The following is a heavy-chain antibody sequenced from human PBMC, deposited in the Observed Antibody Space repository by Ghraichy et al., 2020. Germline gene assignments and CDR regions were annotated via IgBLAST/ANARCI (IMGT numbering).Heavy chain of an antibody. CDR2: INHSGST. V-gene: IGHV4-34*01. CDR1: GGSFSGYY. CDR3: ARTWGQLPFDY. J-gene: IGHJ4*02. Sequence: SETLSLTCAVYGGSFSGYYWSWIRQPPGKGLEWIGEINHSGSTNYNPSLKSRVTISVDTSKNQFSLKLSSVTAADTAVYYCARTWGQLPFDYWGQGTLVTVSS. D-gene: IGHD2-15*01.